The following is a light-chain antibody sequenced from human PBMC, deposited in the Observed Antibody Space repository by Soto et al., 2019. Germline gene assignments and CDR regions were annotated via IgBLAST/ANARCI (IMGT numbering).Light chain of an antibody. Sequence: AIRMTQSPSSLSASTGDRVTITCRASQGISSYLAWYQQKPGKAPKLLIYAASTLQSRVPSRFSGSGSGTDFTLTISCLQSEDFATYYCQQYYSYPAFGPGTKVDIK. CDR3: QQYYSYPA. CDR1: QGISSY. J-gene: IGKJ3*01. V-gene: IGKV1-8*01. CDR2: AAS.